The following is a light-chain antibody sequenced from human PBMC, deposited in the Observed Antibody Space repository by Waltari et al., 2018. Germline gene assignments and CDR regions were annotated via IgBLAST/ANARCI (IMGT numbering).Light chain of an antibody. CDR1: SGSIAGKY. CDR3: QSSDTSARWV. V-gene: IGLV6-57*02. CDR2: EDD. Sequence: NFMLTQPHSVSESPGTTVTISCTVASGSIAGKYVQWYQPRPGSAPTTVIYEDDQRPSGVPDRFSGSIDRSSNSASLTISGLKTDDEADYYCQSSDTSARWVVGGGTRLTVL. J-gene: IGLJ3*02.